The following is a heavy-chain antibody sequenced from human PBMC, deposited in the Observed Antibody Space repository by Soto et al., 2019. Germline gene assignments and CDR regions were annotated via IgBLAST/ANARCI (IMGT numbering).Heavy chain of an antibody. J-gene: IGHJ4*02. Sequence: EVQLLESGGGLVQPGGSLTLSCEASGLSFSTYAMSWVRQAPGKGLEWVAAIRSSGDSTDYADSVKGRFTISRDTSDNTLYLQMNIRVADDKAVYFSVKVDGVSLGSGGGVFDFWRQGNLVIVSA. CDR2: IRSSGDST. V-gene: IGHV3-23*01. CDR3: VKVDGVSLGSGGGVFDF. CDR1: GLSFSTYA. D-gene: IGHD3-10*01.